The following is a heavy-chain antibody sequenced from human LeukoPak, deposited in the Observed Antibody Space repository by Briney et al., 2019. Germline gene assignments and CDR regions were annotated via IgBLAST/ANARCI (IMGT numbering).Heavy chain of an antibody. D-gene: IGHD6-13*01. J-gene: IGHJ6*02. CDR1: EYSFTSYD. CDR3: ARGIAAAGNLYYYYGMDV. V-gene: IGHV1-69*13. Sequence: ASVKVSCKASEYSFTSYDINWVRQATGQGLEWMGGIIPIFGTANYAQKFQGRVTITADESTSTAYMELSSLRSEDTAVYYCARGIAAAGNLYYYYGMDVWGQGTTVTVSS. CDR2: IIPIFGTA.